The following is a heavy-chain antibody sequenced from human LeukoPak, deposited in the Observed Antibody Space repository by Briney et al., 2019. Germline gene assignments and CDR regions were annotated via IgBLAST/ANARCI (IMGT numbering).Heavy chain of an antibody. J-gene: IGHJ4*02. CDR1: GYTFTGYY. D-gene: IGHD5-12*01. CDR2: INPNSGAP. CDR3: AQVATDY. Sequence: ASVELCCKASGYTFTGYYIHWVRQAPGQGLEWMGWINPNSGAPNYAQNFQGRVTMTRDTSISTVYMELSRLRSDDTAVYYCAQVATDYWGQGTLVTVSS. V-gene: IGHV1-2*02.